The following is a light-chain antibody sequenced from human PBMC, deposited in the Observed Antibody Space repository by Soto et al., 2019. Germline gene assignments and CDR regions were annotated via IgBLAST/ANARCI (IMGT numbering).Light chain of an antibody. Sequence: QSVLTQPRSVSGSPGQSVTISCTGTSSDVGTYKYASWYQQHPDKAPKLLIYDVTKRPSGVPDRFSGSKSDNTASLTISGLQADDEADYFCCSYAGTYTFVFGTGTKVTVL. CDR2: DVT. J-gene: IGLJ1*01. V-gene: IGLV2-11*01. CDR3: CSYAGTYTFV. CDR1: SSDVGTYKY.